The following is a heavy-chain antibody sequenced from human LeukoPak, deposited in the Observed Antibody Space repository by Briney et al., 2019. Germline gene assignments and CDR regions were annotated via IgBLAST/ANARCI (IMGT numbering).Heavy chain of an antibody. D-gene: IGHD3-16*01. CDR3: ARHEGKGLHTDFDY. V-gene: IGHV3-23*01. CDR1: GFTFSSYA. Sequence: GGSLRLSCAASGFTFSSYAMSWVRQAPGKGLEWVSAISGSGGSTYYADSVKGRFTISRDNSKNTLYLQMNSLRTEDTAVYYCARHEGKGLHTDFDYWGQGTLVTVSP. CDR2: ISGSGGST. J-gene: IGHJ4*02.